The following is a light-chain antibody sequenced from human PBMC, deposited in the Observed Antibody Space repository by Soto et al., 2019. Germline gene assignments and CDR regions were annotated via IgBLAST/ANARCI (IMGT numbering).Light chain of an antibody. CDR1: QSVGRF. CDR3: RQSFPTPLT. V-gene: IGKV1-39*01. J-gene: IGKJ4*02. Sequence: DIQMTQPPSSLSASVGDRATITCRASQSVGRFLNWYQQKPGKAPTVLINVASTLRSGVPSRFSGSGSGTDFNLTINSLQPEDFATYFWRQSFPTPLTFGGGTKVEIK. CDR2: VAS.